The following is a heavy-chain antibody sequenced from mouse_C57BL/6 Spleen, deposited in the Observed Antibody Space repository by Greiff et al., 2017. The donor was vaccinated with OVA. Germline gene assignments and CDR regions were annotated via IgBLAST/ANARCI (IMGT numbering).Heavy chain of an antibody. CDR3: ARPIITTVVESPFDY. D-gene: IGHD1-1*01. Sequence: QVQLQQPGAELVKPGASVKLSCKASGYTFTSYWMHWVKQRPGQGLEWIGMIHPNSGSTNYNEKFKSKATLTVDKSSSTAYMQLSSLTSEDSAVYYCARPIITTVVESPFDYWGQGTTLTVSS. CDR2: IHPNSGST. J-gene: IGHJ2*01. V-gene: IGHV1-64*01. CDR1: GYTFTSYW.